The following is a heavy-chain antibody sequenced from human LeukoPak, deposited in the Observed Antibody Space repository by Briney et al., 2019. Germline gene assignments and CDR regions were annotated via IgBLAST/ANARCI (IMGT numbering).Heavy chain of an antibody. Sequence: SETLSLTCTVSGGSISSGSYYWSWIRQPAGKGLEWIGRIYTSGSTNYNPSLKSRVTISVDTSKNQFSLKLSSVTAADTAVYYCARGTYCGGDCYYYFDYWGQGTLVTVSS. CDR2: IYTSGST. J-gene: IGHJ4*02. CDR1: GGSISSGSYY. CDR3: ARGTYCGGDCYYYFDY. D-gene: IGHD2-21*02. V-gene: IGHV4-61*02.